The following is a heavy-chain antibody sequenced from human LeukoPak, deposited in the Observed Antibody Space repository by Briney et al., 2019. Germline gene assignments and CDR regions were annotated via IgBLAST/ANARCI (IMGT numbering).Heavy chain of an antibody. V-gene: IGHV4-59*05. Sequence: SETLSLTCTVSGDSISSYYCSWIRQPPGKGLEWIGSIYYSGSTYYNPSLKSRVTISVDTSKNQFSLKLSSVTAADTAVYYCASSKEGATSPYFDIWGQGTMVTVSS. D-gene: IGHD1-26*01. CDR1: GDSISSYY. CDR2: IYYSGST. J-gene: IGHJ3*02. CDR3: ASSKEGATSPYFDI.